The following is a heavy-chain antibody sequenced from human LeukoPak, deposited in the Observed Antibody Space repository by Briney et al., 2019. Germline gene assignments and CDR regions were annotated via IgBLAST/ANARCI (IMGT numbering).Heavy chain of an antibody. CDR2: ISSSSSSYI. V-gene: IGHV3-21*01. Sequence: PGGSLRLSCAASGFTFSSYSMNWVRQAPGKGLEWVSSISSSSSSYIYYAESVKGRFTISRDNAKNSLYLQMNSLRAEDTAVYYCARDSAPFYESSGYLDWGQGTLVTVSS. CDR3: ARDSAPFYESSGYLD. J-gene: IGHJ4*02. CDR1: GFTFSSYS. D-gene: IGHD3-22*01.